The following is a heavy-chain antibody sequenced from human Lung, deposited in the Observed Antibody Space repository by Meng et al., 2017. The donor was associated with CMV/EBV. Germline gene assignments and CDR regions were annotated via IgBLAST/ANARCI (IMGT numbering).Heavy chain of an antibody. CDR3: ARVYYDSTNYYFSFGY. D-gene: IGHD3-22*01. V-gene: IGHV3-30*04. CDR1: GYSFGNYA. CDR2: ISYDGDKK. Sequence: SCVGSGYSFGNYAMHWVRQAPGKGLEWVAVISYDGDKKFYTDSVKGRFTISRDNSKNTLILQMNSLRTEDTAVYYCARVYYDSTNYYFSFGYWGQGTXVTVSS. J-gene: IGHJ4*02.